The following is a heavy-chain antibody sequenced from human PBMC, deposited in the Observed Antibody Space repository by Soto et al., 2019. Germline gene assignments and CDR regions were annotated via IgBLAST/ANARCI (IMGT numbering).Heavy chain of an antibody. CDR3: ARRNAPPDITIFGVVNKGGYYYYVMDV. CDR1: GGTFSSYA. CDR2: IIPIFGTA. J-gene: IGHJ6*02. D-gene: IGHD3-3*01. V-gene: IGHV1-69*01. Sequence: QVQLVQSGAEVKKPGSSVKVSCKASGGTFSSYAISWVRQAPGQGLEWMGGIIPIFGTANYAQKFQGRVTITADESTGTAYKELSSLRSEDTAVYYCARRNAPPDITIFGVVNKGGYYYYVMDVWGQGTTVTVSS.